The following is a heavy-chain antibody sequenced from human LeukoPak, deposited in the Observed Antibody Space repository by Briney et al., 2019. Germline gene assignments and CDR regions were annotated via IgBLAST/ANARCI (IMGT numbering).Heavy chain of an antibody. CDR1: GGSISNGGYY. V-gene: IGHV4-61*08. D-gene: IGHD3-3*01. J-gene: IGHJ6*02. Sequence: SETLSLTCTVSGGSISNGGYYWTWIRQHPGKGLEWIGYIYYSGSTNYNPSLKSRVTISVDTSKNQFSLKLSAVTAADTAVYYCARHDFWSGYPARFYGLDVWGQGTTVTVSS. CDR2: IYYSGST. CDR3: ARHDFWSGYPARFYGLDV.